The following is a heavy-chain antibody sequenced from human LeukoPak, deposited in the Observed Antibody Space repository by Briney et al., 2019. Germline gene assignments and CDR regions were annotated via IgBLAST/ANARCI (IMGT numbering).Heavy chain of an antibody. Sequence: GGSLRLSCEASGFSFSSYGMNWVRQAPGKGLEWVSSISRSSSHIYNADSVKGRFTISRDDAKNSLYLQMNSLRAEDTAVYYCARDLGIVVVEGARARGLGFWGQGILVTVSP. CDR3: ARDLGIVVVEGARARGLGF. CDR2: ISRSSSHI. V-gene: IGHV3-21*01. CDR1: GFSFSSYG. J-gene: IGHJ4*02. D-gene: IGHD2-15*01.